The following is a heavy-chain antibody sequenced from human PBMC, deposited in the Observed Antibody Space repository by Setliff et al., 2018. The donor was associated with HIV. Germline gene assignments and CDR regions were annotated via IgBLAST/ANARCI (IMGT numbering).Heavy chain of an antibody. Sequence: ASVKVSCKAFGYTFTSYALNWVRQAPGQGLEWMGWINTYTANPMYAQGFTGRFVFSLDTSVSTAYLQISSLKAEDTALYYCARDRGVRGANDAFNIWGLGTMVTV. CDR3: ARDRGVRGANDAFNI. D-gene: IGHD3-10*01. V-gene: IGHV7-4-1*02. J-gene: IGHJ3*02. CDR2: INTYTANP. CDR1: GYTFTSYA.